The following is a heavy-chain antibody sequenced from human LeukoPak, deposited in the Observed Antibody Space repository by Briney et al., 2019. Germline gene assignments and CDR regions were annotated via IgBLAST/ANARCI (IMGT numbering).Heavy chain of an antibody. J-gene: IGHJ4*02. CDR3: ARGATVTTNYFDY. CDR1: GGSISSGGYY. V-gene: IGHV4-31*03. D-gene: IGHD4-17*01. CDR2: IYYSGST. Sequence: SQTLSLTCTVSGGSISSGGYYWSWIRQHPGKGLEWIEYIYYSGSTYYNPSLKSRVTISVDTSKNQFSLKLSSVTAADTAVYYCARGATVTTNYFDYWGQGTLVTVSS.